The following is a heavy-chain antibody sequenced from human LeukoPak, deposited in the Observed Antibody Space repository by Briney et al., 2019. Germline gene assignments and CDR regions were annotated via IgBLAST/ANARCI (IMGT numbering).Heavy chain of an antibody. CDR1: GYSFTSYW. Sequence: GESLKISCKGSGYSFTSYWIGWVRQMPGKGLEWMGIIYPGDSDTRYSPSFQGQVTISADRSISTAYLQWSSLKASDTAMYYCARQNSVTTSPFDYWGQGTLVTVSS. J-gene: IGHJ4*02. CDR2: IYPGDSDT. D-gene: IGHD4-17*01. V-gene: IGHV5-51*01. CDR3: ARQNSVTTSPFDY.